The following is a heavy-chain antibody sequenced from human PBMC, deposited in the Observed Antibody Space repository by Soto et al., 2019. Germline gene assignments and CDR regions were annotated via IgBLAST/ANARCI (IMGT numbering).Heavy chain of an antibody. CDR3: VTTTRGYSYGDPYYMDV. CDR1: GGSINSRAYY. Sequence: SQTLSLTCTVSGGSINSRAYYWGWVRQPPGKGLEWIGSVYYSGTTHYNPSLKSRVTVSVDTSKTQFSLNLSSVTAADTAVYYCVTTTRGYSYGDPYYMDVWGKGTTVTVSS. V-gene: IGHV4-39*01. CDR2: VYYSGTT. D-gene: IGHD5-18*01. J-gene: IGHJ6*03.